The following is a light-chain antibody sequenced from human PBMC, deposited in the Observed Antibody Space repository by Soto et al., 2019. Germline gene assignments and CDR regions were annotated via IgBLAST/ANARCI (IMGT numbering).Light chain of an antibody. CDR1: QGMSTY. CDR2: SAS. Sequence: DIPLTQSPSFLSASVGDTVTITCRASQGMSTYLAWYQQKPGKVPKLLIRSASTLQSGVPPRFSGGGSGTEFTLTISTLQLDDSGIYYCQQLNGYQLAFGGGTDVEIK. J-gene: IGKJ4*01. V-gene: IGKV1-9*01. CDR3: QQLNGYQLA.